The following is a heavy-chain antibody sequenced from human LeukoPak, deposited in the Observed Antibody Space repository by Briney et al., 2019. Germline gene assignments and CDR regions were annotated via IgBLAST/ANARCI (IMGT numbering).Heavy chain of an antibody. CDR1: GYTFNNYG. Sequence: GASVRVSCKASGYTFNNYGFSWVRQAPGQGLEWMGRIIPKFGTAHYAQKFRGRVTLTTDESTSTAYMEMSSLRSDDTAVYYCARDDSDIVASDHWGQGTRVTVSS. V-gene: IGHV1-69*05. D-gene: IGHD2-21*01. J-gene: IGHJ4*02. CDR2: IIPKFGTA. CDR3: ARDDSDIVASDH.